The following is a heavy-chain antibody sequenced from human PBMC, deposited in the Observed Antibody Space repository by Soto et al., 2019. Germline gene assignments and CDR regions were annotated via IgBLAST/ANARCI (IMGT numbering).Heavy chain of an antibody. D-gene: IGHD2-2*01. Sequence: SETLSLTCAVYGGSFSGYYWSWIRQPPGKGLEWVGEINHSGGTNYNPSLKSRVTISVDTSKNQFSLKLSSVTAADTAVYYCARAVEMALFDYWGQGTLVTVSS. CDR1: GGSFSGYY. J-gene: IGHJ4*02. CDR3: ARAVEMALFDY. CDR2: INHSGGT. V-gene: IGHV4-34*01.